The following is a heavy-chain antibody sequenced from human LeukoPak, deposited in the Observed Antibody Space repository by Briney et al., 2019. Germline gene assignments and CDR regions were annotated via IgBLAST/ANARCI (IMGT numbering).Heavy chain of an antibody. J-gene: IGHJ4*02. CDR1: GGSISSSSYY. Sequence: SETLSLTCTVSGGSISSSSYYWGWIRQPPGKGLEWIGSIYYSGSTYYNPSLKSRVTISVDTSKNQFSLKLSSVTAADTAVYYCARGMVWVVPAAKGYFDYWGQGTLVTVSS. CDR2: IYYSGST. V-gene: IGHV4-39*01. CDR3: ARGMVWVVPAAKGYFDY. D-gene: IGHD2-2*01.